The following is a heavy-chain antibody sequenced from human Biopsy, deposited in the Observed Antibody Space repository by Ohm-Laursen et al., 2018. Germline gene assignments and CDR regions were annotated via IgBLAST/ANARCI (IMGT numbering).Heavy chain of an antibody. Sequence: SLRLSCAASGFTFSNYGMHWVRQAPGKGLEWVALIWYDGSNKNSEDSVKGRFTVSRDNSKNTLFLQMNNLRAEDAAVYYCARDQSGLRGINWYFDLWGRGTLVTVSS. CDR3: ARDQSGLRGINWYFDL. V-gene: IGHV3-33*01. D-gene: IGHD5/OR15-5a*01. CDR2: IWYDGSNK. J-gene: IGHJ2*01. CDR1: GFTFSNYG.